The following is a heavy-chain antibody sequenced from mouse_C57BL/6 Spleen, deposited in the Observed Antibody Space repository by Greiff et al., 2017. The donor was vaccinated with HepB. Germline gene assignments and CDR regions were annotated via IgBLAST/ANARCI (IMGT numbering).Heavy chain of an antibody. V-gene: IGHV1-72*01. Sequence: QVQLKQPGAELVKPGASVKLSCKASGYTFTSYWMHWVKQRPGRGLEWIGRIDPNSGGTKYNEKFKSKATLTVDKPSSTAYMQLSSLTSEDSAVYYCARAYGSSYAYYFDYWGQGTTLTVSS. CDR3: ARAYGSSYAYYFDY. J-gene: IGHJ2*01. CDR1: GYTFTSYW. CDR2: IDPNSGGT. D-gene: IGHD1-1*01.